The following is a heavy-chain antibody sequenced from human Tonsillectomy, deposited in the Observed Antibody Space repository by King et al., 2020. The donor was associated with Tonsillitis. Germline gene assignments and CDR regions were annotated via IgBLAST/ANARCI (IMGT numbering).Heavy chain of an antibody. CDR3: ARRGYAYGNWFDH. V-gene: IGHV4-39*01. CDR2: FYTSGSN. J-gene: IGHJ5*02. CDR1: GGSISSSNHY. Sequence: QLQESGPGLVKPSETLSLTCTVSGGSISSSNHYWGLIRQPPGKGLEWIAIFYTSGSNYFKPTLKSGVTISVDSSNKQFSLKLSSATGADTAVYYCARRGYAYGNWFDHWGQGTLVTVSS. D-gene: IGHD5-18*01.